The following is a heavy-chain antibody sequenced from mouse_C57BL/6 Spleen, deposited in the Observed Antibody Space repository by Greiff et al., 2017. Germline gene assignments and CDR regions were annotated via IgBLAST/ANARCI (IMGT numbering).Heavy chain of an antibody. CDR2: IWRGGST. Sequence: VKLVESGPGLVQPSQSLSITCTVSGFSLTSYGVHWVRQSPGKGLEWLGVIWRGGSTDYNAAFMSRLSITKDNSKSQVFFKMNSLQADDTAIYYCAKNPYDYDDAMDYWGQGTSVTVSS. V-gene: IGHV2-5*01. D-gene: IGHD2-4*01. CDR1: GFSLTSYG. CDR3: AKNPYDYDDAMDY. J-gene: IGHJ4*01.